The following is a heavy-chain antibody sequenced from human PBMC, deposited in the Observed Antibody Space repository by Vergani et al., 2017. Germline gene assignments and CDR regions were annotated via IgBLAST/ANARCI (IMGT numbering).Heavy chain of an antibody. J-gene: IGHJ4*02. V-gene: IGHV3-66*02. Sequence: EVQLVESGGGLVQPGGSLRLSCAASGFTVSSNYMSWVRQAPGKGLEWVSVIYSGGSTYYADSVKGRFTISRDNSKNTLYLQMNSLRAEDTAVYYCAGMLMAWLLPQTGPYYFDYWGQGTLVTVSS. CDR2: IYSGGST. D-gene: IGHD3-3*01. CDR1: GFTVSSNY. CDR3: AGMLMAWLLPQTGPYYFDY.